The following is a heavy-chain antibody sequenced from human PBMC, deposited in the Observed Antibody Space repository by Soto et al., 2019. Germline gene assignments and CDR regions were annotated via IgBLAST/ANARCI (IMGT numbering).Heavy chain of an antibody. D-gene: IGHD6-13*01. Sequence: SETLSLTCPVSGGSINTRSFYWAWIRQPPGKGLEWIGSVYYSGSTYYNTSLESRVTISGDTSKNQFSLRLSSVAAADTATYYCARQYTSSWSRLEASFDPWGQGTLVTVSS. V-gene: IGHV4-39*01. CDR2: VYYSGST. J-gene: IGHJ5*02. CDR3: ARQYTSSWSRLEASFDP. CDR1: GGSINTRSFY.